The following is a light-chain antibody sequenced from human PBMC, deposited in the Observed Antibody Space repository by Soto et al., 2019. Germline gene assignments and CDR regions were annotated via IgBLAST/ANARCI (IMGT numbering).Light chain of an antibody. CDR2: KAS. J-gene: IGKJ1*01. Sequence: DIQMTQSPSTLSASVGDRVTMGFRASQSISSWLAWYQQKPGKAPKLLIYKASTLKSGVPSRFSGSGSGTEFTLTISSLQPDDFATYYCQHYNSYSEAFGQGTKVDIK. CDR1: QSISSW. CDR3: QHYNSYSEA. V-gene: IGKV1-5*03.